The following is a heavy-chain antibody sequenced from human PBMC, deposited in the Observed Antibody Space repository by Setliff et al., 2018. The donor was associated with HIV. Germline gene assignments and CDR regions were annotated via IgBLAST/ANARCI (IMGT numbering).Heavy chain of an antibody. Sequence: PSETLSLTCTVSGGSISSGSYYWSWIRQPAGKGLEWIGRIYTSGSTNYNPSLKSRVTISVDTSKNQFSLKLTSVTAADTAVYYCARGYEYYYGSGSLSNWSDPWGQGTLVTVSS. CDR1: GGSISSGSYY. CDR3: ARGYEYYYGSGSLSNWSDP. V-gene: IGHV4-61*02. D-gene: IGHD3-10*01. CDR2: IYTSGST. J-gene: IGHJ5*02.